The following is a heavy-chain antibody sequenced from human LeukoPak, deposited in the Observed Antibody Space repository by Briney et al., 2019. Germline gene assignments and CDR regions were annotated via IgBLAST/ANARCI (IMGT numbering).Heavy chain of an antibody. V-gene: IGHV3-21*01. J-gene: IGHJ3*01. D-gene: IGHD2-21*01. CDR2: ISNSSSYI. CDR3: ARAGGLWDAFDL. Sequence: GGSLRLSCAASGFTFSSYDMNWVRQAPGKGLEWVSSISNSSSYIYYADSVKGRFTISRDNTKNSLYLQLNSLRAEDTAVYYCARAGGLWDAFDLWGQGTMVTVSS. CDR1: GFTFSSYD.